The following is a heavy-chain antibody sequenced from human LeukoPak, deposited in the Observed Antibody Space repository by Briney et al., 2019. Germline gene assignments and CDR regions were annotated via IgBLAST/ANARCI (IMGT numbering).Heavy chain of an antibody. V-gene: IGHV3-11*04. CDR1: GFTFSDYY. CDR2: ISGSGSVI. D-gene: IGHD3-3*01. Sequence: GGSLRLSCAASGFTFSDYYMSWIRQAPGKGLESVAYISGSGSVIVYADSVKGRFTISRDNAQNSLYLQMNSLRAEDTAVYYCTRTHIAQYDFWTASLWGQGTLVTVSS. CDR3: TRTHIAQYDFWTASL. J-gene: IGHJ4*02.